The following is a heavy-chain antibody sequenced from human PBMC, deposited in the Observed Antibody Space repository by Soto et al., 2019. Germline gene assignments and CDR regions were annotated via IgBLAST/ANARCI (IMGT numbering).Heavy chain of an antibody. D-gene: IGHD3-16*01. J-gene: IGHJ3*02. CDR1: GGTFSSYA. CDR3: ARDLGRDGYTYTRDDAFDI. V-gene: IGHV1-69*13. Sequence: SVKVSCKASGGTFSSYAISWVRQAPGQGLEWMGGIIPIFGTANYAQKFQGRVTITADESTSTAYMELSSLRSEDTAVCYCARDLGRDGYTYTRDDAFDIWGQGTMVTVSS. CDR2: IIPIFGTA.